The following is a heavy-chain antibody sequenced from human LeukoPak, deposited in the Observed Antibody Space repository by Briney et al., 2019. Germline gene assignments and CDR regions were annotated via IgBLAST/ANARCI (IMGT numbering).Heavy chain of an antibody. CDR2: INHSGST. CDR1: GGSFSGYY. Sequence: SETLSLTCAVYGGSFSGYYWSWIRQPPGKGLEWIGEINHSGSTNYNPSLKSRVTISVDTSKNQFSLKLSSLTAADTAVYYYARARAVYDFWSGYYIHYFDYWGQGTLVTVSS. D-gene: IGHD3-3*01. J-gene: IGHJ4*02. V-gene: IGHV4-34*01. CDR3: ARARAVYDFWSGYYIHYFDY.